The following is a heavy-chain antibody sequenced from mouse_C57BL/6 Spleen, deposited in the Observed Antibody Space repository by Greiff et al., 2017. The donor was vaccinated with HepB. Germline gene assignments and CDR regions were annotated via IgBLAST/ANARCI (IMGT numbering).Heavy chain of an antibody. Sequence: EVQLQQSGPGLVKPSQSLSLTCSVTGYSITSGYYWNWIRQFPGNKLEWMGYISYDGSNNYNPSLKNRISITRETSKNQFFLKLNSVTTEDTATYYCARDYGSSYKDAMDYWGQGTSVTVSS. D-gene: IGHD1-1*01. CDR3: ARDYGSSYKDAMDY. J-gene: IGHJ4*01. CDR2: ISYDGSN. V-gene: IGHV3-6*01. CDR1: GYSITSGYY.